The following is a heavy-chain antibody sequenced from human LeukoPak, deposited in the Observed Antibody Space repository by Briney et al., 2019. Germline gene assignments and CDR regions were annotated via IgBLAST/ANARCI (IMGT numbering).Heavy chain of an antibody. V-gene: IGHV3-53*01. CDR3: ARIRGASGWYYFDY. Sequence: GRSLRLSCAASGFTVSSNYMSWVRQAPGKGLEWVSVIYSGGSTYYADSVKGRFTISRDNSKNTLYLQMNSLRAEDTAVYYCARIRGASGWYYFDYWGQGTLVTVSS. CDR2: IYSGGST. CDR1: GFTVSSNY. D-gene: IGHD6-19*01. J-gene: IGHJ4*02.